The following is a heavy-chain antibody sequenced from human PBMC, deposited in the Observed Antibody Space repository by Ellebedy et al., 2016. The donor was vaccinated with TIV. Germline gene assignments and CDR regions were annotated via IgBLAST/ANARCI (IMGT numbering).Heavy chain of an antibody. CDR2: ISSSSSYI. Sequence: GGSLRLSCAASGFTFSSYSMNWVRQAPGKGLEWVSSISSSSSYIYYADSVKGRFTISRDNAKNSLYLQMNSLRAEDTAVYYCAREGLYYYYYYGMDVWGQGTTVTVSS. V-gene: IGHV3-21*01. J-gene: IGHJ6*02. CDR1: GFTFSSYS. CDR3: AREGLYYYYYYGMDV.